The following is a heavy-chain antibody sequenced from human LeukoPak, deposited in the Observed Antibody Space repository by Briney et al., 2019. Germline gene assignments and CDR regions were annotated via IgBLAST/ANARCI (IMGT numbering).Heavy chain of an antibody. CDR2: IYYSGST. D-gene: IGHD6-19*01. CDR1: GGSISSYY. J-gene: IGHJ4*02. Sequence: SETLSLTCTVSGGSISSYYWSWIRQPPGKGLEWIGYIYYSGSTNYNPSLKSRVTVSVDTSKNQFSLKLSSVTAADTAVYYCARGPLVVAGIAYYFDYWGQGTLVTVSS. V-gene: IGHV4-59*12. CDR3: ARGPLVVAGIAYYFDY.